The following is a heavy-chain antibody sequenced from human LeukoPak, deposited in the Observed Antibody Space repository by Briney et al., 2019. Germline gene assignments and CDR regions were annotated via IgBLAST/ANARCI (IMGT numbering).Heavy chain of an antibody. Sequence: GGSLRLSCAASGFTFSSYWMHWVRQAPGKGLVWVSRINSDGSSTSYADSVKGRFTISRDNAKNTLYLQMNSLRAEDTAVYYCARGDYGSGSYGLGYYYGMDVWGQGTTVTVSS. CDR2: INSDGSST. CDR3: ARGDYGSGSYGLGYYYGMDV. CDR1: GFTFSSYW. V-gene: IGHV3-74*01. D-gene: IGHD3-10*01. J-gene: IGHJ6*02.